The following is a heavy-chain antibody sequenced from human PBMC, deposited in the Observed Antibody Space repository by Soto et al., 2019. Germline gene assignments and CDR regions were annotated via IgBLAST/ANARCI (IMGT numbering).Heavy chain of an antibody. V-gene: IGHV1-69*12. CDR1: GGTFSSYA. CDR3: ARPRVGAPFGYYFDY. J-gene: IGHJ4*02. D-gene: IGHD1-26*01. CDR2: IILIFGTA. Sequence: QVQLVQSGAEVKKPGSSVKVSCKASGGTFSSYAISWVRQAPGQGLEWMGGIILIFGTANYAQKFQGRVTITADESTSTAYMELSSPRSEDTAVYYCARPRVGAPFGYYFDYWGQGTLVTVSS.